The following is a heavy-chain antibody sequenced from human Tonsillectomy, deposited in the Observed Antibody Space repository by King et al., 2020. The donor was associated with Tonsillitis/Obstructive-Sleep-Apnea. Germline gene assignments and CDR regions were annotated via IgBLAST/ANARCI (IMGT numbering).Heavy chain of an antibody. J-gene: IGHJ4*02. CDR1: GGSISSGGYY. CDR3: AREGYSGYDSYFDY. V-gene: IGHV4-31*03. CDR2: IYYSGST. D-gene: IGHD5-12*01. Sequence: MQLQESGPGLVKPSQTLSLTCTVSGGSISSGGYYWSWIRQHPGKGLEWIGYIYYSGSTYYNPSLKSRVTISVDTPKNQFSLKLSSVTAADTAVYYCAREGYSGYDSYFDYWGQGTLVTVSS.